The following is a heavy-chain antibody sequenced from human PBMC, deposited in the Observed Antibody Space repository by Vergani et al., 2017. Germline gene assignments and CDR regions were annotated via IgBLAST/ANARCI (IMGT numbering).Heavy chain of an antibody. V-gene: IGHV3-7*04. CDR3: ARGGAIVVVTLYAFDI. CDR2: IKQDGSEK. J-gene: IGHJ3*02. Sequence: EVQLVESGGGLVQPGGSLRLSCAASGFTFSSYWMSWVRQAPGKGLEWVANIKQDGSEKYYVDSVKGRFTISRDNAKNSLYLQMNSLRAEDPAVYYCARGGAIVVVTLYAFDIWGQGTMVTVSS. D-gene: IGHD2-21*02. CDR1: GFTFSSYW.